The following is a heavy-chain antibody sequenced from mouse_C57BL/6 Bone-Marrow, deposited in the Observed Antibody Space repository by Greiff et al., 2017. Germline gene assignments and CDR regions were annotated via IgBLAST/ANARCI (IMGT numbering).Heavy chain of an antibody. D-gene: IGHD2-3*01. CDR2: IYPRSGNT. Sequence: QVQLQQSGAELARPGASVKLSCKASGYTFTSYGISWVKQRTGQGLEWIGEIYPRSGNTYYNEKVKGKATLTADKSSSTAYMELRSLTSEDSAVYYCASLYDGYSAWCAYWGQGTLVTVSA. CDR3: ASLYDGYSAWCAY. J-gene: IGHJ3*01. CDR1: GYTFTSYG. V-gene: IGHV1-81*01.